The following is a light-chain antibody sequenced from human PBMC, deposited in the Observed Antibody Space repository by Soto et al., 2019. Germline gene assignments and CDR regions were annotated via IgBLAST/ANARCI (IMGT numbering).Light chain of an antibody. Sequence: QSALSQPASMSGSPGQSTTIPCTGTSSDIGLYNYVSWYQHHPGKAPKLLISEVSIRPSGLSDRFSASKTGNTASLTISGLQPEDEAFYYCSCLSTTSTPIVFGTGTKVTVL. CDR1: SSDIGLYNY. J-gene: IGLJ1*01. CDR3: SCLSTTSTPIV. CDR2: EVS. V-gene: IGLV2-14*01.